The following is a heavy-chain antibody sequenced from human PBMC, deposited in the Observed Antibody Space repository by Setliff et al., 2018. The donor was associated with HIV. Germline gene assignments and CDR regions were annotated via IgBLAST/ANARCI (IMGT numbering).Heavy chain of an antibody. CDR2: INPNSGGT. CDR3: AREPIGGDDAFDI. CDR1: GYIFTDYY. V-gene: IGHV1-2*06. Sequence: GASVKVSCKASGYIFTDYYMHWVRQAPGQELGWMGRINPNSGGTNYAQKFQGRVTITRDTSATTAYMELSSLRSEDTAIFYCAREPIGGDDAFDIWGQGTMVTVSS. D-gene: IGHD2-21*02. J-gene: IGHJ3*02.